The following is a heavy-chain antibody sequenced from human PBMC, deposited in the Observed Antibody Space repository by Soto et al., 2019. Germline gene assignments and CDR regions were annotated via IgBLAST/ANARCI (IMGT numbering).Heavy chain of an antibody. CDR1: GYTFTSYA. V-gene: IGHV1-3*05. CDR3: ARSIVVVTALDY. CDR2: TNAGNGNT. J-gene: IGHJ4*02. Sequence: QVQLVQSGAEEKKPGASVKVSCKASGYTFTSYAMHWVRQAPGQRLEWMGWTNAGNGNTKYSPKFQGRVTITRDTSASTAYMELSGLRSEDTAVYYCARSIVVVTALDYWGQGTLVTVSS. D-gene: IGHD2-21*02.